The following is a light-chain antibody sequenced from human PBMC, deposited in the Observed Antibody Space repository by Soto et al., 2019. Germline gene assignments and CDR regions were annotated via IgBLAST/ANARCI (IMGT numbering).Light chain of an antibody. V-gene: IGKV1-5*03. Sequence: DIQMTQSPSTLSASVGDRVTITCRASQSIDSWLAWYQQKPGKAPKLLIYKASSLESGVPSRFSGSGSGTEFTLTISSLQPDDFATYYCQQFNTYSWTFGQGTKVKIK. CDR1: QSIDSW. CDR3: QQFNTYSWT. J-gene: IGKJ1*01. CDR2: KAS.